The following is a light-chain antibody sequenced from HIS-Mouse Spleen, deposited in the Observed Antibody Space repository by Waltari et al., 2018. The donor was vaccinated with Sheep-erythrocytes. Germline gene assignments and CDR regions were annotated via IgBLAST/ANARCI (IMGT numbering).Light chain of an antibody. Sequence: DIQLTQSPSFLSASVGDRVTITCRASQGISSYLAWYQQKPGKAPKLLIYAASTLQSGVPSRFGSSGSGTEFTLTISSLQPEDFATYYCQQLNSYPHTFGQGTKLEIK. J-gene: IGKJ2*01. V-gene: IGKV1-9*01. CDR2: AAS. CDR1: QGISSY. CDR3: QQLNSYPHT.